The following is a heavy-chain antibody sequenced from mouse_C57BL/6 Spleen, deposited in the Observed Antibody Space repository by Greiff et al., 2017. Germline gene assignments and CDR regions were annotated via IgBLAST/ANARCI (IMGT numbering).Heavy chain of an antibody. Sequence: QVQLKESGPGLVQPSQSLSITCTVSGFSLTSYGVHWVRQSPGKGLEWLGVIWRGGSTDDNAAFISRLSISKDNSKSQVFFKMNSLQADDTAIYYCARKHYYLSMDYWGEGTSVTVSS. J-gene: IGHJ4*01. D-gene: IGHD1-1*02. CDR2: IWRGGST. CDR3: ARKHYYLSMDY. CDR1: GFSLTSYG. V-gene: IGHV2-2*01.